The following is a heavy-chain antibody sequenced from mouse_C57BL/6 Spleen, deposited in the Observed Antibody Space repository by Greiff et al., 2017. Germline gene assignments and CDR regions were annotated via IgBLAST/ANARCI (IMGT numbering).Heavy chain of an antibody. D-gene: IGHD1-1*01. CDR3: TTDYYGSSLRGFAY. CDR2: IDPENGDT. V-gene: IGHV14-4*01. J-gene: IGHJ3*01. Sequence: VHVKQSGAELVRPGASVKLSCTASGFNIKDDYMHWVKQRPEQGLEWIGWIDPENGDTAYASKFQGKATITADTSSNTAYLQLSSLTSEDTAVYYCTTDYYGSSLRGFAYWGQGTLVTVSA. CDR1: GFNIKDDY.